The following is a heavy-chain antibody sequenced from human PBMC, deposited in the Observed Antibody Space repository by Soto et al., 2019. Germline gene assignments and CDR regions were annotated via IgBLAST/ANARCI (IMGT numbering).Heavy chain of an antibody. CDR1: GGPISSGGFY. Sequence: SGTPFLPCTFSGGPISSGGFYWGWVPQPPGKGLEWIGYIYYSGSTYYNPSLKSRVTISVDTSKNQFSLKLSSVTAADTAVYYCARVGDRAMAVSDWGQGTLVTVSS. D-gene: IGHD5-18*01. CDR2: IYYSGST. CDR3: ARVGDRAMAVSD. J-gene: IGHJ4*02. V-gene: IGHV4-30-4*01.